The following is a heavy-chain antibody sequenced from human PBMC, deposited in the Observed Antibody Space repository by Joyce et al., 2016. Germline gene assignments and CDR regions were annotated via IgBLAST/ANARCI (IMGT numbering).Heavy chain of an antibody. CDR2: LSINNGNT. CDR1: DCTFSSYG. D-gene: IGHD6-25*01. V-gene: IGHV1-18*01. CDR3: ASSSGLWYVLDY. Sequence: QVQLAQSGSEVKKPGAAVKVSCKAPDCTFSSYGISWVLQASGQGLEWMGWLSINNGNTRYTEKFQGRLSMTTDISKTTAYMELTSLTPDDTAVYYCASSSGLWYVLDYWGQGTRVTVSS. J-gene: IGHJ4*02.